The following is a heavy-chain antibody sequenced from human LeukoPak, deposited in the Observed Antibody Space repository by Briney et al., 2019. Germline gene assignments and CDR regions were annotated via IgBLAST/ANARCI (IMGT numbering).Heavy chain of an antibody. CDR1: GDSVSSNSAA. V-gene: IGHV6-1*01. CDR2: TYYRSKWYN. D-gene: IGHD6-19*01. J-gene: IGHJ5*02. CDR3: ARDATEQWLANWFDP. Sequence: HSQTLSLTCAISGDSVSSNSAAWNWIRQSPSRGLEWPGRTYYRSKWYNDYAVSVKSRITINPDTSKNQFSLQLNSVTPEDTAVYYCARDATEQWLANWFDPWGQGTLVTVSS.